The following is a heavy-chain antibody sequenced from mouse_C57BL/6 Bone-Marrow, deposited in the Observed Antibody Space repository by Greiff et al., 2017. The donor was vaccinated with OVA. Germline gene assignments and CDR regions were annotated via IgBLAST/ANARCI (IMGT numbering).Heavy chain of an antibody. Sequence: VQLVESGADLARPGASVKMSCKASGYTFTSYTMHWVKQRPGQGLEWIGYINPSSGYTKYNQKFKDKATLTADKSSSTAYMQLSSLTSEDSAVYYCARCWGSSYNYWGQGTTLTVSS. CDR1: GYTFTSYT. J-gene: IGHJ2*01. CDR2: INPSSGYT. D-gene: IGHD1-1*01. V-gene: IGHV1-4*01. CDR3: ARCWGSSYNY.